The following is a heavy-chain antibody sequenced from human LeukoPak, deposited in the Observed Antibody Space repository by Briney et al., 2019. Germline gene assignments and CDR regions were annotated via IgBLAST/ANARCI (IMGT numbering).Heavy chain of an antibody. CDR3: ARLPPTDSSGWGRPFDY. D-gene: IGHD6-19*01. CDR1: VGSISSSSYY. Sequence: SETLSLTCTVSVGSISSSSYYWGWIRQPPGKGLEWIGSIFYSGSTYYNPSLKSRVTISVDTSKNQFSLKLSSVTAADTAVHYCARLPPTDSSGWGRPFDYWGQGTLVTVSS. J-gene: IGHJ4*02. V-gene: IGHV4-39*01. CDR2: IFYSGST.